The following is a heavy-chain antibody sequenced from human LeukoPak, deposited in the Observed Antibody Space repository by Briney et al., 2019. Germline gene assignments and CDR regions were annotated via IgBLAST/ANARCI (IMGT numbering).Heavy chain of an antibody. J-gene: IGHJ4*02. CDR2: ISSNSSTI. D-gene: IGHD5-18*01. Sequence: PGGSLRFSCAASGFTSSSNSRNGFGQAPGRGWGGFSYISSNSSTICYADSVKGRLTISRDNTKNSLYLQMNSLRAEDTAVYYCARDPKDTAMVGGYWGQGTLVTVSS. CDR3: ARDPKDTAMVGGY. V-gene: IGHV3-48*01. CDR1: GFTSSSNS.